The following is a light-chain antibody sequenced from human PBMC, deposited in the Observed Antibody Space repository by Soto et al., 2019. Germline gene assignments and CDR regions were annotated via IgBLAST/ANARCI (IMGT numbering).Light chain of an antibody. Sequence: EIVLTQSPGTLSLSPGETATVSCRASQTVSNIYLAWYQQKPGQAPRLLIQGASSRASGIPDRFSGSGSGTDFTLTISRLEPEDLAVYYCQQYDNPGWTFGQGTKVDIK. CDR1: QTVSNIY. CDR3: QQYDNPGWT. J-gene: IGKJ1*01. V-gene: IGKV3-20*01. CDR2: GAS.